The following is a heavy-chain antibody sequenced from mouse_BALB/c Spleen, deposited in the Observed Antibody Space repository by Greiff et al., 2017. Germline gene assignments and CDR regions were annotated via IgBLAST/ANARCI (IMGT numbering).Heavy chain of an antibody. D-gene: IGHD2-12*01. V-gene: IGHV3-1*02. J-gene: IGHJ2*01. Sequence: DVKLQESGPDLVKPSQSLSLTCTVTGYSITSGYSWHWIRQFPGNKLEWMGYIHYSGSTNYNPSLKSRISITRDTSKNQFFLQLNSVTTEDTATYYCARRGGSLRQAHQFSYYFDYWGQGTTLTVSS. CDR3: ARRGGSLRQAHQFSYYFDY. CDR2: IHYSGST. CDR1: GYSITSGYS.